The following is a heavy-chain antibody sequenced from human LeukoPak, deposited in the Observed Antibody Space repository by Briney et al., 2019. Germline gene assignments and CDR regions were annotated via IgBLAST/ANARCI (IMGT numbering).Heavy chain of an antibody. Sequence: SETLSLTCTVSGGSISSYYLSWIRQPAGKGLQWIGRIYTSGTTTYNPSLESRVTVSVDTSKNQFSLKLSSVTAADTAVYYCAREYGDYAYFDYWGQGTLVTVSS. CDR1: GGSISSYY. CDR2: IYTSGTT. CDR3: AREYGDYAYFDY. V-gene: IGHV4-4*07. D-gene: IGHD4-17*01. J-gene: IGHJ4*02.